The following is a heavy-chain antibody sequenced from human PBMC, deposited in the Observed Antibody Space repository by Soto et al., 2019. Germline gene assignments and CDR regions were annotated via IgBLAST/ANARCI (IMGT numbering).Heavy chain of an antibody. CDR1: GFTFSSYW. CDR3: ARSASEGDDFWSATFYYYYYYYMDV. Sequence: PGGSLRLSCAASGFTFSSYWMSWVRQAPGKGLEWVANIKQDGREKYYVDSVKGRFTISRDNAKNSLYLQMNSLRAEDTAVYYCARSASEGDDFWSATFYYYYYYYMDVWGKGTTVTVSS. CDR2: IKQDGREK. V-gene: IGHV3-7*01. D-gene: IGHD3-3*01. J-gene: IGHJ6*03.